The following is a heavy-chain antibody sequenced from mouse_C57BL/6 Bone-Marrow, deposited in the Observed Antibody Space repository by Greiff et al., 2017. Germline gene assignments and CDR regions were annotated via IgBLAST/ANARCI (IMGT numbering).Heavy chain of an antibody. J-gene: IGHJ3*01. D-gene: IGHD2-2*01. CDR2: INPYNGGT. V-gene: IGHV1-19*01. Sequence: EVQLQQSGPVLVKPGASVKMSCKASGYTFTDYYMNWVKQSHGKSLEWIGVINPYNGGTSYNQKFKGKATLTVDKSSSTAYMELNSLTSEDSAVYYCARDGYGFAYWGQGTLATVSA. CDR3: ARDGYGFAY. CDR1: GYTFTDYY.